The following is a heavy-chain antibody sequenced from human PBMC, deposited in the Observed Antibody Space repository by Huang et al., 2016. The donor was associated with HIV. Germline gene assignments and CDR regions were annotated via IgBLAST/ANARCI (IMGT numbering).Heavy chain of an antibody. D-gene: IGHD3-22*01. Sequence: EVQLVESGGGLVKPGGSLRLSCAASGFTFNNAWMSWVRQDPGKGLGWVGRIKSKNDGGATDYAAPVKGRFVISRNDSKNTLYLQMNSLKIEDTAVYFCTTPDYYHDSSGHLYYFDYWGQGTLVTVSS. CDR2: IKSKNDGGAT. J-gene: IGHJ4*02. CDR3: TTPDYYHDSSGHLYYFDY. CDR1: GFTFNNAW. V-gene: IGHV3-15*01.